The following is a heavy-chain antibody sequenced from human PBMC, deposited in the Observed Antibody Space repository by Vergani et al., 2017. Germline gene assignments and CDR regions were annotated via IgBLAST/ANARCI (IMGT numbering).Heavy chain of an antibody. CDR1: GFTFDDYA. CDR2: ISWNSGSI. CDR3: AKGHYDFGSGYPNLSPFDL. V-gene: IGHV3-9*01. D-gene: IGHD3-3*01. J-gene: IGHJ2*01. Sequence: EVQLVESGGGLVQPGRSLRLSCAASGFTFDDYAMHWVRQAPGKGLEWVSGISWNSGSIGYADSVKGRFTISRDNAKNSLYLQMNSLRAEDTALYYCAKGHYDFGSGYPNLSPFDLWGRGTLVTVSS.